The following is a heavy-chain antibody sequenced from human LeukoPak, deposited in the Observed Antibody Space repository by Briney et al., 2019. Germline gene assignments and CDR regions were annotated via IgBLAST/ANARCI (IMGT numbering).Heavy chain of an antibody. J-gene: IGHJ5*02. Sequence: PGGSLRLSCAASGFTFTSYAMHWVRQAPGKGLEWVAVISFAGDIYYYADSVKGRFTISRDNSRSTLYLHMNSLRAEDTAVYYCAKTLGGSTLAWFDPWGQGTLVTVSS. CDR3: AKTLGGSTLAWFDP. CDR1: GFTFTSYA. D-gene: IGHD5/OR15-5a*01. V-gene: IGHV3-30*04. CDR2: ISFAGDIY.